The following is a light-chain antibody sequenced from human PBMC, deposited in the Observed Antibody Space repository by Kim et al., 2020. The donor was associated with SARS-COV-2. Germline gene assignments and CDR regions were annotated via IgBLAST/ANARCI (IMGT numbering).Light chain of an antibody. CDR2: EVR. CDR1: SSDVGGYNY. Sequence: QSVLTQPPSASGSSGQSVTISCTGTSSDVGGYNYVSWFQHHPGKAPKLIIYEVRKRPSGLPHLSSGSKSGNTAPLTVSGLQADDEADYSSASYAGSYTWVFGGGTQLTVL. CDR3: ASYAGSYTWV. V-gene: IGLV2-8*01. J-gene: IGLJ3*02.